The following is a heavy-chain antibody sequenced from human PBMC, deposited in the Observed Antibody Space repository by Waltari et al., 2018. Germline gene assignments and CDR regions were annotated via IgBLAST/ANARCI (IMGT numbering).Heavy chain of an antibody. D-gene: IGHD2-2*01. CDR1: GGSISSYS. CDR3: ARGLVVPAAMFWFDP. J-gene: IGHJ5*02. Sequence: QVQLQESGPGLVKPSETLSLTCTVSGGSISSYSWSWIRQPAGKGLEWIGRIYTSGSTNYNPSLKSRVTMSVDTSKNQFSLKLSSVTAADTAVYYCARGLVVPAAMFWFDPWGQGTLVTVSS. V-gene: IGHV4-4*07. CDR2: IYTSGST.